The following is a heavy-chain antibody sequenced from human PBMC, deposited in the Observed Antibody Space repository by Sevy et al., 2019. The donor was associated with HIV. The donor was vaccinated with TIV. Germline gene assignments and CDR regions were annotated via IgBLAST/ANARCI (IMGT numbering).Heavy chain of an antibody. CDR1: GFTFSSYW. CDR2: IFSSGST. J-gene: IGHJ4*02. CDR3: VSLFLSYRSGWSYFDY. D-gene: IGHD6-19*01. Sequence: GGSLRLSCAASGFTFSSYWMNWVRQAPGKGLEWVSVIFSSGSTYYADSAKGRFTISRDNSKNTVDLQMNSVRAEDTAVYYCVSLFLSYRSGWSYFDYWGQGTLVTVSS. V-gene: IGHV3-66*02.